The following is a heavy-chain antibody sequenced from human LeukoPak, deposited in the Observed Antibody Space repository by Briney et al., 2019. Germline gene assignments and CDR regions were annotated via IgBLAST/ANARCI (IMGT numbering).Heavy chain of an antibody. CDR2: INRIGST. Sequence: SSETLSLTCAVYGGSFSDYYWTWIRQPPGKGLEWIGEINRIGSTNYNPSLKSRVTISVDTSKNQFSLKLSSVTAADTAVYYCARELGIKGAFDIWGQGTMVSVSS. D-gene: IGHD7-27*01. V-gene: IGHV4-34*01. CDR3: ARELGIKGAFDI. CDR1: GGSFSDYY. J-gene: IGHJ3*02.